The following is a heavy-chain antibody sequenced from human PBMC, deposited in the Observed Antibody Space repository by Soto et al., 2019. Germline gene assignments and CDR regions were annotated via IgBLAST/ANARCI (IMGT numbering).Heavy chain of an antibody. CDR2: VTPSTGST. J-gene: IGHJ3*02. D-gene: IGHD2-2*02. CDR1: GYTFIDYY. Sequence: GASVKVSCKASGYTFIDYYIRWVRQAPGQGLEWMGWVTPSTGSTNYAPKFQGRVTMTSDTSISTAYMELRSLRSDDTAVYYCAKDVHTDCYTATHIWGQGTLVTVSS. CDR3: AKDVHTDCYTATHI. V-gene: IGHV1-2*02.